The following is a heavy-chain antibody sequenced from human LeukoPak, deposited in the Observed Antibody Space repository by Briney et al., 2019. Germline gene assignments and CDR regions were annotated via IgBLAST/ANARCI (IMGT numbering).Heavy chain of an antibody. CDR2: INSDGSST. CDR3: AGDLGWDDVFDI. D-gene: IGHD1-26*01. V-gene: IGHV3-74*01. Sequence: GGSLRLSCAASGFTFSRYWMHWARQAPGKGLVWVSRINSDGSSTSYADSVKGRFTISRDNAKNTLYLQINSLRAEDTAVYYCAGDLGWDDVFDIWGQGTMVTVSS. J-gene: IGHJ3*02. CDR1: GFTFSRYW.